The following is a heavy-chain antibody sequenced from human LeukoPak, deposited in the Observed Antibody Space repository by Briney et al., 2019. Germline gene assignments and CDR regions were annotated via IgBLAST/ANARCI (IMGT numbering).Heavy chain of an antibody. CDR1: GFTFSDYY. V-gene: IGHV3-11*01. CDR2: ISSSGSTI. CDR3: ATLGLLEYSSSSSPPFDY. Sequence: GGSLRLSCAASGFTFSDYYMSWIRQAPGKGLEWVSYISSSGSTIYYADSVKGRFTISRDNAKNSLYLQMNSLRAEDTAVYYCATLGLLEYSSSSSPPFDYWGQGTLVTVSS. J-gene: IGHJ4*02. D-gene: IGHD6-6*01.